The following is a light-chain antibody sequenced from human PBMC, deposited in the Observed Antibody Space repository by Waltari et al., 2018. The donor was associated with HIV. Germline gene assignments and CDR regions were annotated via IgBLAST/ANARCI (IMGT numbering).Light chain of an antibody. CDR3: CSYAGSTTV. CDR1: STDIGTYNF. J-gene: IGLJ2*01. CDR2: EVS. Sequence: QSALTQPASVSGSPGQSIPISCPGTSTDIGTYNFVSWYQQHPGKAPKLMIHEVSKRPSGVSNRFSGSKSGNTASLTISGLQAEDEADYSCCSYAGSTTVFGGGTKLTVL. V-gene: IGLV2-23*02.